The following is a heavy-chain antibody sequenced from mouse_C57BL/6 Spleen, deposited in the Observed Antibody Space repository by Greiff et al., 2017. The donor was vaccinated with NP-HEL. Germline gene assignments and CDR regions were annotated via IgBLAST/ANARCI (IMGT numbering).Heavy chain of an antibody. D-gene: IGHD1-1*01. CDR3: ARVSTTVVAPGYFDV. CDR1: GYTFTSYW. Sequence: QVQLQQPGAELVKPGASVKLSCKASGYTFTSYWMHWVKQRPGQGLEWIGMIHPNSGSTNYNEKFKSKATLTVDKSSSTAYMQLSSLTSEDSAVYYWARVSTTVVAPGYFDVWGTGTTVTVSS. V-gene: IGHV1-64*01. J-gene: IGHJ1*03. CDR2: IHPNSGST.